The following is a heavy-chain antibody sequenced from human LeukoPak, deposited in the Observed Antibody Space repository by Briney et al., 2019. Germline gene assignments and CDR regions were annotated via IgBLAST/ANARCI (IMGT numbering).Heavy chain of an antibody. CDR3: ARLPNWYFDL. CDR1: GGSISSGGYS. J-gene: IGHJ2*01. CDR2: IYYSGST. Sequence: PSETLSLTCTVSGGSISSGGYSWSWIRQPPGKGLEWIGYIYYSGSTNYNPSLKSRVTISVDTSKNQFSLKLSSVTAADTAVYYCARLPNWYFDLWGRGTLVTVSS. V-gene: IGHV4-61*08.